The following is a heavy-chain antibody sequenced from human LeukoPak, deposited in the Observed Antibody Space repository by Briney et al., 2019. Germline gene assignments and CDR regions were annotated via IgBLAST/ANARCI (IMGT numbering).Heavy chain of an antibody. CDR1: GGTFSSYA. V-gene: IGHV1-69*13. J-gene: IGHJ4*02. CDR2: IIPIFGTA. D-gene: IGHD2-15*01. CDR3: ASPNCSGGSCYVDY. Sequence: SVKVSCKASGGTFSSYAISWVRQAPGQRLKWMGGIIPIFGTANYAQKFQGRVTITADESTSTAYMELSSLRSEDTAVYYCASPNCSGGSCYVDYWGQGTLVTVSS.